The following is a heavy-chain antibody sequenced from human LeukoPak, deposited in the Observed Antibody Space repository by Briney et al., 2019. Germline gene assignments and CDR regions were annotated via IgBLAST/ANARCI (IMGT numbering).Heavy chain of an antibody. J-gene: IGHJ4*02. CDR2: INPNSGGT. CDR1: GYTFTGYY. Sequence: ASVKVSCKTSGYTFTGYYIHWVRQAPGQGREWMGWINPNSGGTNYAQKFQGRVTMTRDASLSTAYMELSRLRSDDTAVYYCARATVTTSLDSWGQGTLVTVSS. CDR3: ARATVTTSLDS. V-gene: IGHV1-2*02. D-gene: IGHD4-11*01.